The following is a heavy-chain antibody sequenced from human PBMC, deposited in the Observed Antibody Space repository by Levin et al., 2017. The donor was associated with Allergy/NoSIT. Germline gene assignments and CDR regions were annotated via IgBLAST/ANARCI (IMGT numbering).Heavy chain of an antibody. CDR3: ARDLLSSHWSDAFDF. D-gene: IGHD2-2*01. CDR2: INGDGNLI. J-gene: IGHJ3*01. V-gene: IGHV3-48*03. Sequence: GGSLRLSCDASGFTFSSYEMNWVRQAPGKPLEWVAYINGDGNLIYYADAVKGRFTISRDNAKNSLSLQMNSLRAEDTAVYYCARDLLSSHWSDAFDFWGQGTMVAVSS. CDR1: GFTFSSYE.